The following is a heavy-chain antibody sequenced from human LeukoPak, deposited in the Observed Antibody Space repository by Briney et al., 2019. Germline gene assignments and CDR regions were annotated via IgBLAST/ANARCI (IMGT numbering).Heavy chain of an antibody. CDR3: ARVRGSGSGSSDY. D-gene: IGHD3-10*01. V-gene: IGHV3-66*01. Sequence: GGSLRLSCAASGFTVSSNYMSWVRQAPGKGLEWVSVIYSGGSTYYADSVKGRFTISRDNSKNTLYLQMNSLRAEDTAVYYCARVRGSGSGSSDYWGQGTLVTVSS. J-gene: IGHJ4*02. CDR1: GFTVSSNY. CDR2: IYSGGST.